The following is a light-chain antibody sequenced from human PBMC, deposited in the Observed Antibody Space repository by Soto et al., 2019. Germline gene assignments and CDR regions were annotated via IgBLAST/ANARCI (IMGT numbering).Light chain of an antibody. CDR2: DAS. J-gene: IGKJ1*01. Sequence: DIPMTQSPSTLSASIGDRVTITCRASQSINNWLAWYQQKPGKAPKLLIYDASSLESGVPSRFSGSGSGTEFTLTISSLQPDDLATYYCQQYNLFWTFGQGTKVEIK. CDR1: QSINNW. V-gene: IGKV1-5*01. CDR3: QQYNLFWT.